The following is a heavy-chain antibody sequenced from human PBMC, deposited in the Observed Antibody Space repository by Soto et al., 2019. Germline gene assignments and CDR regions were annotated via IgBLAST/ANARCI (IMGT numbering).Heavy chain of an antibody. V-gene: IGHV4-30-2*01. Sequence: QLQLQESGSGLVKPSQTLSLTCAVSGGSISSGGYSWSWIRQPPGKGLEWIGYIYHSGSTYYNPSLKGRVTISVDRSKNQCSLKLSSVTAADTAVYYCARGYGVVVPAALDYWGQGTLVTVSS. D-gene: IGHD2-2*01. CDR3: ARGYGVVVPAALDY. CDR1: GGSISSGGYS. CDR2: IYHSGST. J-gene: IGHJ4*02.